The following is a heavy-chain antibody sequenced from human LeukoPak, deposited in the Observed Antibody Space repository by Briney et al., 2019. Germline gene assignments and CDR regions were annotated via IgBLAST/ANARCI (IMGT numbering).Heavy chain of an antibody. D-gene: IGHD3-10*01. CDR3: ALLWTNWFDP. V-gene: IGHV4-39*01. CDR1: GGSISSSSYY. J-gene: IGHJ5*02. CDR2: IYYSGST. Sequence: SETLPLTCTVSGGSISSSSYYWGWIRQPPGKGLEWIGSIYYSGSTYYNPSLKSRVTISVDTSKNQFSLKLSSVTAADTAVYYCALLWTNWFDPWGQGTLVTVSS.